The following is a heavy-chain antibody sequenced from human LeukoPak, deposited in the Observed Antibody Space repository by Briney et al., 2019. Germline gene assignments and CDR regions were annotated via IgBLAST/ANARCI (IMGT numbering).Heavy chain of an antibody. Sequence: SETLSLTCTVSGGSISSSSYYWGWIRQPPGKGLEWIGSIYYSGSTYYNPSLKSRVTISVDTSKNQFSLKLSSVTAADTAVYYCARGEAYYYDSPPPIWGQGTMVTVSS. D-gene: IGHD3-22*01. CDR2: IYYSGST. CDR3: ARGEAYYYDSPPPI. V-gene: IGHV4-39*01. J-gene: IGHJ3*02. CDR1: GGSISSSSYY.